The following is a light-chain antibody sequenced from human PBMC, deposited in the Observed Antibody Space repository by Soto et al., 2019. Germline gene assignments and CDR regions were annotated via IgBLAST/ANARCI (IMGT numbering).Light chain of an antibody. CDR3: QQRSSRPREIS. V-gene: IGKV3-11*01. CDR1: QSLGRF. Sequence: EIVLTQSPATLSLFSGESATLSCRASQSLGRFLAWYQHKPGQAPRLLSYDASNRATGIPARFSASGSETDFTLTISSLEPEDFAVYYCQQRSSRPREISFGQGTRLEIK. CDR2: DAS. J-gene: IGKJ5*01.